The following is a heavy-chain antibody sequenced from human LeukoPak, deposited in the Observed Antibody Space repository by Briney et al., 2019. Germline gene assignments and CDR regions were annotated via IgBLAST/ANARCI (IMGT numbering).Heavy chain of an antibody. V-gene: IGHV3-66*02. Sequence: PGGSLRLSCAASGFTVSSNYMSWVRQAPGKGLEWVSVIYSGGSTYYADSVKGRFTISRDNSKNTLYLQMNSLRAEDTAVYYCARGAIAAAGTGPYWGQGTLVTVSS. CDR2: IYSGGST. J-gene: IGHJ4*02. CDR3: ARGAIAAAGTGPY. CDR1: GFTVSSNY. D-gene: IGHD6-13*01.